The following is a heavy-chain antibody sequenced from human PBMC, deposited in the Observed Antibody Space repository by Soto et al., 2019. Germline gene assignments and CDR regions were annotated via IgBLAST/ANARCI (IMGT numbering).Heavy chain of an antibody. V-gene: IGHV4-39*01. CDR2: IYYSGST. CDR3: ARHAVHSSGFIDY. J-gene: IGHJ4*02. Sequence: QLQLQESGPGLVKPSETLSLTCTVSGGSISSSSYYWGWIRQPPGKGLEWIGSIYYSGSTYYNPSLKSRVTTSVDTSKNQFSLRLSSVTAADTAVYYCARHAVHSSGFIDYWGQGTLVTVSS. CDR1: GGSISSSSYY. D-gene: IGHD6-19*01.